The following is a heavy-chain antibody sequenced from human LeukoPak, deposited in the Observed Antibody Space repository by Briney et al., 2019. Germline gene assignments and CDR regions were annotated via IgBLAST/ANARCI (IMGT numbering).Heavy chain of an antibody. V-gene: IGHV3-21*01. CDR1: GFSFSSYN. J-gene: IGHJ5*02. Sequence: GGSLRLSCVAYGFSFSSYNMNWVRQAPGKGLEWVSFISSTSSYIYYGDSMKGRFTISRDNAKNSLYLQMNSLRAEDTAVYYCARDARDQLPQNWFDPWGQGTLVTVSS. CDR3: ARDARDQLPQNWFDP. D-gene: IGHD2-2*01. CDR2: ISSTSSYI.